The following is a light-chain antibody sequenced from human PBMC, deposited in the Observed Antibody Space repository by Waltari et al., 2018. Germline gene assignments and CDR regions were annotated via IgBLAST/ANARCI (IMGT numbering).Light chain of an antibody. J-gene: IGLJ2*01. CDR3: QTWGTGIWF. CDR1: GGHSNYA. CDR2: LNSDGSH. Sequence: QLVLTQSPSASASLGTSVKLTCTLSGGHSNYAIAWHQQQPEKGPRYLMHLNSDGSHTRGAGIPYCVACSSSRAERYLTISSRQSEDEADYYCQTWGTGIWFFGGGTKLTVL. V-gene: IGLV4-69*01.